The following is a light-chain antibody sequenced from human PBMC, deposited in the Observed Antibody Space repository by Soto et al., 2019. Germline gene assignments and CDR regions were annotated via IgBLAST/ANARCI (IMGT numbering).Light chain of an antibody. J-gene: IGKJ4*01. CDR3: QQHINWPLT. V-gene: IGKV3-11*01. CDR2: EAS. Sequence: EIVLTQSPATLSLSPGERATISCRASQTVSSSLAWYQQKPGQAPRLLIYEASNRATGIPARFSGSGSGADFTLTISSLEPEDFALYYCQQHINWPLTFGGGTKVEIK. CDR1: QTVSSS.